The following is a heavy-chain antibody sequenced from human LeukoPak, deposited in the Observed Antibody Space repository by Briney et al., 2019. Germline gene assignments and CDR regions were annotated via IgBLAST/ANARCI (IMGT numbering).Heavy chain of an antibody. D-gene: IGHD6-13*01. Sequence: PSETLSLTCAVYGGSFSGYYWSWIRQPPGKVLEWIGEINHSGSTNYNPSLKSRVTISVDTSKNQFSLKLSSVTAADTAVYYCARGPRIAAAGQNYYYYGVDVWGQGTTVTVSS. CDR2: INHSGST. CDR1: GGSFSGYY. V-gene: IGHV4-34*01. J-gene: IGHJ6*02. CDR3: ARGPRIAAAGQNYYYYGVDV.